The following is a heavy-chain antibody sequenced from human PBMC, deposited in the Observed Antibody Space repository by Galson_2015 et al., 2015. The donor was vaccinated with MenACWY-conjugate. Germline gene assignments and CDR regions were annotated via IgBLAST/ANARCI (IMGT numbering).Heavy chain of an antibody. CDR1: GFTFSSYE. J-gene: IGHJ4*02. V-gene: IGHV3-48*03. CDR2: ISGSGSTI. CDR3: ARDLGFYCSHNDCYSPY. D-gene: IGHD2-15*01. Sequence: ALRLACAASGFTFSSYEMNWVRRAPGKGLEWVSYISGSGSTIYYADSVKGRFTISRDNAKNSLYLQMNSLRAEDTAVYYCARDLGFYCSHNDCYSPYWGQGTMVTVSS.